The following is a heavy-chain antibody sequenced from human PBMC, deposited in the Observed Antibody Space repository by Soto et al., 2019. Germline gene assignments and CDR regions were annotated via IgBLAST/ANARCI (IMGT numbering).Heavy chain of an antibody. CDR2: MNPNSGNT. V-gene: IGHV1-8*01. CDR3: ARALYGDNVDY. CDR1: GCTFTSYD. D-gene: IGHD4-17*01. J-gene: IGHJ4*02. Sequence: QVQLVQSGAEVKKHGASVKVSCKASGCTFTSYDINWVRQATGQGLEWMGGMNPNSGNTSYAQKLKGRVTMTRNTSISIAYMEVSSVRSEDTAVYYCARALYGDNVDYWGQGNLFTVSS.